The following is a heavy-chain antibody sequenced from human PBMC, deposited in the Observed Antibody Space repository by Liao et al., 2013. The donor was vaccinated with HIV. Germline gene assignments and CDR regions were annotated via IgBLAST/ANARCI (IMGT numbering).Heavy chain of an antibody. J-gene: IGHJ5*02. Sequence: QVQLQESGPGLVKPSETVSLTCTVSGGSMSSYYWSWIRQPAGKGLEWIGRIYSSGSTNYNPSLKSRVTMSVDTSKNQFSLKLSSVTAADTAVYYCARDALLVGPWGRFDPWGQGTLVTVAS. D-gene: IGHD1-26*01. CDR3: ARDALLVGPWGRFDP. V-gene: IGHV4-4*07. CDR1: GGSMSSYY. CDR2: IYSSGST.